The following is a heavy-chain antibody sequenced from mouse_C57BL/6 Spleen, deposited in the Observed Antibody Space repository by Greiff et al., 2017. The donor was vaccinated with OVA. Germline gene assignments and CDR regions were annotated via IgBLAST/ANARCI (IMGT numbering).Heavy chain of an antibody. CDR2: IDPENGDT. CDR1: GFNIKDDY. D-gene: IGHD1-1*01. J-gene: IGHJ4*01. Sequence: EVQLQQSGAELVRPGASVKLSCTASGFNIKDDYMHWVKQRPEQGLEWIGWIDPENGDTEYASKFQGKATITADTSSNTAYLQLSSLTSEDTAVYYCTSPSYGSSPYAMDYWGQGTTVTVSS. CDR3: TSPSYGSSPYAMDY. V-gene: IGHV14-4*01.